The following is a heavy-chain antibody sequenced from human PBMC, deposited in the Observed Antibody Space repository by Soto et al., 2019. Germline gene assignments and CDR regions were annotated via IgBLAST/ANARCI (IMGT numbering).Heavy chain of an antibody. Sequence: GGSLRLSCAASGFTFSSYAMHWVRQAPGKGLEWVAVISYDGSNKYYADSVKGRFTISRDNSKNTLYLQMNSLRAEDTAVYYCARDLPYYDILTGYYPDYWGQGTLVTVSS. D-gene: IGHD3-9*01. CDR2: ISYDGSNK. J-gene: IGHJ4*02. CDR3: ARDLPYYDILTGYYPDY. V-gene: IGHV3-30-3*01. CDR1: GFTFSSYA.